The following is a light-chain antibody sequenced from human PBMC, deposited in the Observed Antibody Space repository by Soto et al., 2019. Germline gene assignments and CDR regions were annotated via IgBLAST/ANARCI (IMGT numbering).Light chain of an antibody. V-gene: IGKV3-11*01. Sequence: EIVLTQSPATLSLSPGERATLSCRASQSVGSSFAWYQQKPGQSPNRVIYDASYRAADIPARFSGSGSGTDFTLTISSLEPEDFAVFYCQQRCDWPPRTFGVGTKVEIK. CDR3: QQRCDWPPRT. CDR2: DAS. CDR1: QSVGSS. J-gene: IGKJ4*02.